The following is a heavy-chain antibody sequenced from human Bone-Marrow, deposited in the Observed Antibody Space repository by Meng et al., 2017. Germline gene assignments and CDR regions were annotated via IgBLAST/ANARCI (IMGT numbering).Heavy chain of an antibody. Sequence: CGGGMLTPSELLSLSAAVYGGSFSGYYWSWIRQSPGKGVGWIGEINHSGSTNYNPSLKSRVTISVDTSKNQFSLKLSSVTAADTAVYYCARDNTMIGSFDYWGQGTLVTVSS. CDR2: INHSGST. D-gene: IGHD3-22*01. CDR3: ARDNTMIGSFDY. J-gene: IGHJ4*02. CDR1: GGSFSGYY. V-gene: IGHV4-34*01.